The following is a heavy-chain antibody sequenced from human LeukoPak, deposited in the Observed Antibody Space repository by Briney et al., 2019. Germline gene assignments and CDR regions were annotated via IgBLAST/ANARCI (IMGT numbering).Heavy chain of an antibody. CDR2: INPNSGGT. D-gene: IGHD3-22*01. CDR3: AREDSSHLRSHDY. V-gene: IGHV1-2*02. Sequence: ASVKVSCKASGYTFTGYYMHWVRQAPGQGLEWMGWINPNSGGTNYAQKFHGRVTMTRDTSISTAYMELSRLRSDDTAVYYCAREDSSHLRSHDYWGQGTLVTVSS. J-gene: IGHJ4*02. CDR1: GYTFTGYY.